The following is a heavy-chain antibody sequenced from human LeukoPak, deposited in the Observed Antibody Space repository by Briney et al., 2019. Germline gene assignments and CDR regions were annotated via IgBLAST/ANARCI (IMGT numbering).Heavy chain of an antibody. CDR2: ISSGSRYM. CDR3: ATDVRDEYSSGWYPIGY. J-gene: IGHJ4*02. V-gene: IGHV3-21*06. D-gene: IGHD6-19*01. CDR1: GFTFSTYS. Sequence: GGSLRLSCAATGFTFSTYSMNWVRQAPGKGLEWVSSISSGSRYMYYADSVKGRFTISRDNAKNSLYLLMNSLRAEDTAVYYCATDVRDEYSSGWYPIGYWGQGTLVTVSS.